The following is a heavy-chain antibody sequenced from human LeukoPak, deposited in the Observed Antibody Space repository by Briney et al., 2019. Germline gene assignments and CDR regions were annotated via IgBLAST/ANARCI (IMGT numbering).Heavy chain of an antibody. CDR1: GFTFSTYW. D-gene: IGHD3-10*01. J-gene: IGHJ5*02. CDR2: INTDGSST. Sequence: PGGSLRLFCAASGFTFSTYWMHWVRQVAGKGLVWVSRINTDGSSTTYADSVKGRFTISRDSAKNTVDLQMNSLGAEDTAVYYCAGGTSGNYYCCSCGQGTLVTVSS. CDR3: AGGTSGNYYCCS. V-gene: IGHV3-74*01.